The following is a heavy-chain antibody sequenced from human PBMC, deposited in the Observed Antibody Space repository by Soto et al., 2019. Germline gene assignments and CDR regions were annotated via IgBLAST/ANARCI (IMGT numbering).Heavy chain of an antibody. V-gene: IGHV4-30-4*08. CDR3: ARGGPSAQWIQPWLRPRYYYYGMDV. Sequence: SETLSLTCTVSGGSISSGGYYWSWIRQHPGKGLEWIGYIYYSGSTYYNPSLKSRVTISVDTSKNQFSLKLSSVTAADTAVYYCARGGPSAQWIQPWLRPRYYYYGMDVWGQGATVTVSS. D-gene: IGHD5-18*01. CDR2: IYYSGST. J-gene: IGHJ6*02. CDR1: GGSISSGGYY.